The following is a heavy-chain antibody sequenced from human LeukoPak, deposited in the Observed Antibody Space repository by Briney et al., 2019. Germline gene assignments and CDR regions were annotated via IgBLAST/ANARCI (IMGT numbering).Heavy chain of an antibody. CDR1: GFSLRNHG. V-gene: IGHV3-30*18. D-gene: IGHD3-3*01. Sequence: GGSLRLSCAASGFSLRNHGMHWVRQAPGRGLEWMAFISYEGSNQYYAESVKGRFSISRDNSKNTLYLQLNSLKTEDTGVYYYAKDVRFLEWSLDSWGQGTQVIVSS. J-gene: IGHJ4*02. CDR2: ISYEGSNQ. CDR3: AKDVRFLEWSLDS.